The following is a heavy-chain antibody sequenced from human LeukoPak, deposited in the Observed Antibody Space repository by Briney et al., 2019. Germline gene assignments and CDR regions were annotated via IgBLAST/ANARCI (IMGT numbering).Heavy chain of an antibody. CDR3: ARVSWFPGTSYYYMDV. CDR2: VYVRGIT. Sequence: KPPETLSLTCTVSVGSISRYYSSWIRQPPGKGLEWFGYVYVRGITNYNPSLKWRVAISVDTSKNQFSLKLSSVTAADTAVYYCARVSWFPGTSYYYMDVWGKGTTVTVSS. J-gene: IGHJ6*03. D-gene: IGHD1-1*01. V-gene: IGHV4-59*01. CDR1: VGSISRYY.